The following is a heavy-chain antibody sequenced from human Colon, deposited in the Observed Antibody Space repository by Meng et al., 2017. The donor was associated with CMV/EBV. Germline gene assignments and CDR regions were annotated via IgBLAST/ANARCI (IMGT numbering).Heavy chain of an antibody. CDR2: TRFDGRDA. Sequence: GESLKISCAASGFTFSSYGMHWVRQAPGKGLEWVAFTRFDGRDAYFGDSVKGRFTISRDNSKNSLYLQMNSLGAEDTAVYYCARVWGSSTSYFDNWGQGTLVTVSS. V-gene: IGHV3-30*02. CDR1: GFTFSSYG. J-gene: IGHJ4*02. D-gene: IGHD2-2*01. CDR3: ARVWGSSTSYFDN.